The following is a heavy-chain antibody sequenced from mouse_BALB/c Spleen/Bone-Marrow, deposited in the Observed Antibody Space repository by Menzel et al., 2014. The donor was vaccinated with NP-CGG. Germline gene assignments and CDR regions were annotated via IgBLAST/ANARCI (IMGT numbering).Heavy chain of an antibody. D-gene: IGHD2-2*01. Sequence: VQLKQSGPELVKPGASAKMSCKASGYTFTSYVMHWVKQKPGQGLEWIGYINPYNDGTKYNEKFKGKATLTSDKSSSTAYMELSSLTSEDSAVYYCARREDGYGTFYWYFDVWGAGTTVTVSS. CDR1: GYTFTSYV. V-gene: IGHV1-14*01. J-gene: IGHJ1*01. CDR2: INPYNDGT. CDR3: ARREDGYGTFYWYFDV.